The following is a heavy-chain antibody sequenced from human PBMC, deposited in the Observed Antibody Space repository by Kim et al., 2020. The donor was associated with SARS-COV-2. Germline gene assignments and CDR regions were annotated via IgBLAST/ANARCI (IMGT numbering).Heavy chain of an antibody. V-gene: IGHV3-23*01. CDR3: AKGGTGSGDFDY. Sequence: YYADSVKGRFTISRDNSKNTLYLQMNSLRAEDTAVYYCAKGGTGSGDFDYWRQGTLVTVSS. D-gene: IGHD3-10*01. J-gene: IGHJ4*02.